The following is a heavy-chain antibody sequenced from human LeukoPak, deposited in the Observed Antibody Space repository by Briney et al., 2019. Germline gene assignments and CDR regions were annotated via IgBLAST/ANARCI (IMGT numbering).Heavy chain of an antibody. CDR2: IDWDDDK. D-gene: IGHD3-22*01. Sequence: SGPTLVNPTQTLTLTCTFSGFSLSTSRMCVSWIRQPPGKALEWLARIDWDDDKYYSTSLKTRLTISKDTSKNQVVLAMTNMDPVDTATYYCARYDSRSSHIDYWGQGTLVTVSS. V-gene: IGHV2-70*11. J-gene: IGHJ4*02. CDR1: GFSLSTSRMC. CDR3: ARYDSRSSHIDY.